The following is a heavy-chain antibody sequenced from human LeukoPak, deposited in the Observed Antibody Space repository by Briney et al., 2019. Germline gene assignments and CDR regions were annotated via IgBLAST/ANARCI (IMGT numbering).Heavy chain of an antibody. CDR2: IYYSGNT. Sequence: PSETLSLTCTVSGDSISIHYWTWIRQPPGKGLEWIGYIYYSGNTNYNPSLKSRVTISLDTSKNQFSLKLNSVTAADTAMYYCARVGGSSWPFDYWGQGTLVTVSS. J-gene: IGHJ4*02. V-gene: IGHV4-59*11. CDR1: GDSISIHY. D-gene: IGHD6-13*01. CDR3: ARVGGSSWPFDY.